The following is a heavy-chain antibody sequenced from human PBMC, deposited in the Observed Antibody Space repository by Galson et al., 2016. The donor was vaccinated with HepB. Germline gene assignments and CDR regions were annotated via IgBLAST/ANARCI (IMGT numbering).Heavy chain of an antibody. CDR1: GFTVSDYY. V-gene: IGHV3-53*01. J-gene: IGHJ6*03. CDR2: VFLGGST. D-gene: IGHD2-8*02. CDR3: ARTSYRECTGTHCVNFRYYYYFMDV. Sequence: SLRLSCAASGFTVSDYYMTWVRQAPGKGLEWVSVVFLGGSTYYAQSVGGRFTISRDDSKNTLHLQTNSLTAEDTAVYFCARTSYRECTGTHCVNFRYYYYFMDVWGKGTTVTVSS.